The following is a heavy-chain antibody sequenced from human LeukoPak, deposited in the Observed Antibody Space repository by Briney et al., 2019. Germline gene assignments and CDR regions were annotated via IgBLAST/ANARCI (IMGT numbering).Heavy chain of an antibody. Sequence: GGSLRLSCAASGFTFSSYAMSWVRQAPGKGLEWVSAISGSGGSTYYADSVKGRFTISRDNSKNTLYLQRNSLRAEDTAVYYCAGLIAEAGIRHYWGQGTLVTVSS. CDR1: GFTFSSYA. CDR3: AGLIAEAGIRHY. CDR2: ISGSGGST. D-gene: IGHD6-13*01. V-gene: IGHV3-23*01. J-gene: IGHJ4*02.